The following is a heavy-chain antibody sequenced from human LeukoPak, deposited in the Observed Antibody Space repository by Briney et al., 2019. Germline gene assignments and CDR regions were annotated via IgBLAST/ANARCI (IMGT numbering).Heavy chain of an antibody. J-gene: IGHJ5*02. V-gene: IGHV4-59*08. CDR2: IYYSGST. Sequence: PSETLSLTCTVSGGSISSYYWSWIRQPPGKGLEWIGYIYYSGSTNYNPSLKSRVTISVDTSKNQFSLKLSSVTAADTAVYYCARLLYYGSGSYYNWFDPWGQGTLVTVSS. CDR3: ARLLYYGSGSYYNWFDP. D-gene: IGHD3-10*01. CDR1: GGSISSYY.